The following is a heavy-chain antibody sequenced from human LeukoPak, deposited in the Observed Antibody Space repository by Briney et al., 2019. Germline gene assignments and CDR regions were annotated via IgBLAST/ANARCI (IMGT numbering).Heavy chain of an antibody. D-gene: IGHD3-22*01. Sequence: GASVKVSCKASGYTFTSYGISWVRQAPGQGLEWMGWISAYNGNRNYAQKLQGRVTMTTDTSTSTAYMELRSLRSDDTAVYYCARDGPKTYYYDSSGYTFDYWGQGTLVTVSS. CDR1: GYTFTSYG. J-gene: IGHJ4*02. V-gene: IGHV1-18*01. CDR2: ISAYNGNR. CDR3: ARDGPKTYYYDSSGYTFDY.